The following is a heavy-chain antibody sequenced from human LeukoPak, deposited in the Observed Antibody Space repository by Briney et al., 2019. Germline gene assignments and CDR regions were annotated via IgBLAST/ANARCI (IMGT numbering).Heavy chain of an antibody. J-gene: IGHJ4*02. Sequence: ASVKVSCKASGYTFTNYGISWVRQAPGQGLEWMGWISAYNGNTNYAQKLQGRVTMTRDTSTSTAYMELRTLRSDDTAVYYCARDRRHTSGWYGSDYWGQGTLVTVSS. CDR2: ISAYNGNT. D-gene: IGHD6-19*01. CDR3: ARDRRHTSGWYGSDY. V-gene: IGHV1-18*01. CDR1: GYTFTNYG.